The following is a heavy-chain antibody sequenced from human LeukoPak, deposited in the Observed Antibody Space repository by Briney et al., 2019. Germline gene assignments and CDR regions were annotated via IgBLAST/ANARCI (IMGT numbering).Heavy chain of an antibody. Sequence: ASVKVSCKASGYTFTSYDINWVRQATGQGLEWMGWMNPNSGNTGYAQKFQGRVTITRNTSISTAYMELGSLRSEDTAVYYCARTNYDFWSGYYSDYWGQGTLVTVSS. V-gene: IGHV1-8*03. CDR2: MNPNSGNT. CDR1: GYTFTSYD. CDR3: ARTNYDFWSGYYSDY. D-gene: IGHD3-3*01. J-gene: IGHJ4*02.